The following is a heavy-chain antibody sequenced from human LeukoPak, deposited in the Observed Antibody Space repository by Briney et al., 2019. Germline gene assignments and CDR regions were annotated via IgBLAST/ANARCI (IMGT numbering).Heavy chain of an antibody. CDR2: INPNSGGT. J-gene: IGHJ5*02. V-gene: IGHV1-2*02. CDR3: ARDPTILNRFDP. D-gene: IGHD3-3*01. CDR1: GYSFTVYY. Sequence: ASVKVSCKASGYSFTVYYMHWVRQAPGQGLEWMGWINPNSGGTNYAQKFLGRGTMTRDTSISTAYMELSRLRSHDTAVYYCARDPTILNRFDPWGQGTLVTVSS.